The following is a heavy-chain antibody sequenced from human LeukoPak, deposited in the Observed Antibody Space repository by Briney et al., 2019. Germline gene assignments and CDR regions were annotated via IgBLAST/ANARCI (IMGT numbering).Heavy chain of an antibody. CDR1: GFTFSNYG. V-gene: IGHV3-33*01. CDR3: ASDRSGSSGPD. CDR2: IWYDGSNK. D-gene: IGHD1-26*01. J-gene: IGHJ4*02. Sequence: PERSLRLSCAASGFTFSNYGMHWVRQAPGKGLEWVAVIWYDGSNKYYADSVKGRFTISRDNSKNTLYLQMNSLRAEDTAVYYCASDRSGSSGPDWGQGTLVTVSS.